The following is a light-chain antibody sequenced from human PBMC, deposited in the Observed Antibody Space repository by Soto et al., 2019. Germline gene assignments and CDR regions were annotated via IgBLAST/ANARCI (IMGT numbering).Light chain of an antibody. CDR1: QSLGGN. J-gene: IGKJ1*01. Sequence: MVMTQSPSTLAVSPGATVPLSCRASQSLGGNLAWYQQKPGQAPRLFIFRASSRATGVPARFSASGSGTEFTLTISELQSEDFAVYYCQQYSKWPPWTFGPGTKVDIK. CDR2: RAS. V-gene: IGKV3-15*01. CDR3: QQYSKWPPWT.